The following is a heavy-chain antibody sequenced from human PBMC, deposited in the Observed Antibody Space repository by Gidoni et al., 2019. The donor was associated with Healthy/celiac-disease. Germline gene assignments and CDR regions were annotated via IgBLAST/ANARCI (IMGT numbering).Heavy chain of an antibody. CDR2: TNPSGGST. CDR1: GDTFTSYF. D-gene: IGHD6-19*01. J-gene: IGHJ4*02. Sequence: HVPLVHSGAAVKKPRASVNVSCKASGDTFTSYFMHWVRQAPGQGLESMVITNPSGGSTSYAQKFQGRVTMTRDTSTSTVYMELSSLRSEDTAVYYCARWFDSSGWYVYDYWGQGTLVTVSS. V-gene: IGHV1-46*01. CDR3: ARWFDSSGWYVYDY.